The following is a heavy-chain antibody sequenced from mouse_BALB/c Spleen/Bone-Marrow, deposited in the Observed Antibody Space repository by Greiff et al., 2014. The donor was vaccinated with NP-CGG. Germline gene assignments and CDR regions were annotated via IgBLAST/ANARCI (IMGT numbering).Heavy chain of an antibody. CDR1: GYTFTSYW. D-gene: IGHD1-1*01. CDR2: TNPSTGYT. Sequence: VQLQQSGAELAKPGASVKMSCKASGYTFTSYWMHWVKQRPGQGLEWIGYTNPSTGYTEYNQKFKDKATLTADKSSSTAYMQLSSLTSEDSAVYYCAWGYYGSSLVYWGQGTLVTVSA. V-gene: IGHV1-7*01. CDR3: AWGYYGSSLVY. J-gene: IGHJ3*01.